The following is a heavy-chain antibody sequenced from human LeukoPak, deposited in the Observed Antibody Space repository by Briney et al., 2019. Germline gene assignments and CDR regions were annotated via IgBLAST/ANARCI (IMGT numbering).Heavy chain of an antibody. V-gene: IGHV5-51*01. CDR1: GYSFTSYW. Sequence: GESLKISCKGSGYSFTSYWIGWVRQMPGKGLEWMGIIYPGDSDTRYSPSFQGQVTISADKSISTAYLQWSSLKASDTAMYYCARLIQATQAPDYSNSIDYCGHGTLVTVSS. CDR2: IYPGDSDT. CDR3: ARLIQATQAPDYSNSIDY. J-gene: IGHJ4*01. D-gene: IGHD4-11*01.